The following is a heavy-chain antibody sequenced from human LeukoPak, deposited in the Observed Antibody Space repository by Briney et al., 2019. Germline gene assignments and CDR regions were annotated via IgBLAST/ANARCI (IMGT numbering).Heavy chain of an antibody. Sequence: GGSLRLSCAASGFTFSTYGIHWVRQAPGKGLEWVAFIQYDGNDKYYGNSVKGRFTISRDNSKNTLYLQMNSLRAEDTAMYYCAKDVHTMPWANWGQGTLVTVSS. J-gene: IGHJ4*02. CDR3: AKDVHTMPWAN. CDR1: GFTFSTYG. V-gene: IGHV3-30*02. D-gene: IGHD2-2*01. CDR2: IQYDGNDK.